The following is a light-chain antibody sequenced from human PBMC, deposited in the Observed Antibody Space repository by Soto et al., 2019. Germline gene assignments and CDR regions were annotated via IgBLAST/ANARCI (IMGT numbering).Light chain of an antibody. CDR2: GNT. Sequence: QSVLTQPPSVSGAPGQRVTISCTGSSSNIGADYGVHWYQQLPGAAPKFLIYGNTNRPSGVPDRFSGSQSDTSGSLTITGLQAEDEADYYCQSYDSSLSAWVFGGGTKLTVL. V-gene: IGLV1-40*01. J-gene: IGLJ3*02. CDR1: SSNIGADYG. CDR3: QSYDSSLSAWV.